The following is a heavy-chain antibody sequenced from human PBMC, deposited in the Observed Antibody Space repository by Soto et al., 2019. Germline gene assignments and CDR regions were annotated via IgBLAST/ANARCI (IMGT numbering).Heavy chain of an antibody. CDR2: IYYSGST. V-gene: IGHV4-31*03. CDR1: GGSISSGGYY. J-gene: IGHJ6*02. D-gene: IGHD3-10*01. Sequence: SETLSLACTVSGGSISSGGYYWSWIRQHPGKGLEWIGYIYYSGSTYYNPSLKSRVTISVDTSKNQFSLKLSSVTAADTAVYYCARDLITMVRGDLYYYGMDVWGQATTVTVSS. CDR3: ARDLITMVRGDLYYYGMDV.